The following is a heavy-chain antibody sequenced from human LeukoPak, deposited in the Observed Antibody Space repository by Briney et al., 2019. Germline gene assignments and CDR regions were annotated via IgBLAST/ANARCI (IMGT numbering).Heavy chain of an antibody. D-gene: IGHD3-10*01. CDR3: ASRGRGVGSDFDI. J-gene: IGHJ3*02. CDR1: GGSISSSSYY. CDR2: IYYSGST. Sequence: SETLSLTCTVSGGSISSSSYYWGWIRQPPGKGLEWIGSIYYSGSTYYNPSLKSRVTISVDTSKNQFSLKLSSVTAADTAVNYCASRGRGVGSDFDIWGQGTMVTVSS. V-gene: IGHV4-39*01.